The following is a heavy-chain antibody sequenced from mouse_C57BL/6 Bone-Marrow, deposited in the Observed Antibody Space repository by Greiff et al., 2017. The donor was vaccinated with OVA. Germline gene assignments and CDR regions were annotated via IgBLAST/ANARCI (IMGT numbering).Heavy chain of an antibody. CDR1: GYTFTSYG. V-gene: IGHV1-81*01. CDR2: IYPRSGNT. J-gene: IGHJ1*03. D-gene: IGHD2-1*01. CDR3: ARGGNGNYCWYFDV. Sequence: QVQLQQSGAELARPGASVKLSCKASGYTFTSYGISWVKQRTGQGLEWIGEIYPRSGNTYYNEKFKGKATLTADKSSSTAYMEHRSLTSEDSAVYFCARGGNGNYCWYFDVWGTGTTVTVSS.